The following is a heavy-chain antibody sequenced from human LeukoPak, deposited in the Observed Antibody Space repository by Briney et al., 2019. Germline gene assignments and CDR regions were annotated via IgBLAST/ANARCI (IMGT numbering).Heavy chain of an antibody. Sequence: GGSLRLSCAASGFTVSGNYMSWVRQAPGKGLEWVSLIYNGGTTYYADSVKGRFTISRDNTKNSLYLQMNSLRAEDTAVYYCAREVGAIDYWGQGTLVTVSS. J-gene: IGHJ4*02. D-gene: IGHD1-26*01. V-gene: IGHV3-53*01. CDR3: AREVGAIDY. CDR1: GFTVSGNY. CDR2: IYNGGTT.